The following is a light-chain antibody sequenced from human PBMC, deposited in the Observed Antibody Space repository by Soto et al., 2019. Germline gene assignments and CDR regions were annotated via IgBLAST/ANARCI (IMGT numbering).Light chain of an antibody. V-gene: IGKV4-1*01. J-gene: IGKJ5*01. CDR1: QSVLHSSNNKNY. CDR2: WAS. CDR3: QQYHNWPIT. Sequence: DSLMTQSPASLAVSLGERATINWKSIQSVLHSSNNKNYLTWYQQKPGQPPKLLIYWASTRESGVPDRFSGSGSGTEFTLTISSLQPEDFAVYYCQQYHNWPITFGQGTRLEIK.